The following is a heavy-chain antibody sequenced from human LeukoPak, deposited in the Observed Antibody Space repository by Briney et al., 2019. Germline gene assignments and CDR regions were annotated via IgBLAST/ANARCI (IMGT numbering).Heavy chain of an antibody. Sequence: SETLSLTCNVSGGPIGSYCWSWIRQPAEKGLEWIGRIYTSGSSNYNPSLESRVTMSVDASKKQFSLKLTSVTAADTAVYYCARGRITTDWYFDLWGRGTLVTVSS. V-gene: IGHV4-4*07. CDR1: GGPIGSYC. CDR2: IYTSGSS. CDR3: ARGRITTDWYFDL. D-gene: IGHD3-22*01. J-gene: IGHJ2*01.